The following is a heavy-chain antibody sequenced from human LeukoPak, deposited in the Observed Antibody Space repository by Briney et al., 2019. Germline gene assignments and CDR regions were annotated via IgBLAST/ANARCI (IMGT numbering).Heavy chain of an antibody. Sequence: SETLSLTCTVSGGSISSSSYYWGWIRQPPGKGLEWIGSIYYSGSTYYNPSLKSRVTISVDRSKNQFSLKLSSVTAADTAVYYCARAYIAARSLYFDYWGQGTLVTVSS. J-gene: IGHJ4*02. CDR2: IYYSGST. V-gene: IGHV4-39*07. CDR3: ARAYIAARSLYFDY. D-gene: IGHD6-6*01. CDR1: GGSISSSSYY.